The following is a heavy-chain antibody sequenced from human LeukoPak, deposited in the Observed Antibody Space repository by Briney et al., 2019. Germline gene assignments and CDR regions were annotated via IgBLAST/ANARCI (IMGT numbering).Heavy chain of an antibody. J-gene: IGHJ4*02. D-gene: IGHD5-18*01. V-gene: IGHV3-7*01. CDR1: GFTFSSYW. CDR3: ARHLSGITGYTYGRGIDY. Sequence: EGSLRLSCAASGFTFSSYWMSWVRQAPGKGLEWVANIKKDGSEKYYVDSVKGRFTISRDNAKTSLYLQMNSLRAEDTAVYYCARHLSGITGYTYGRGIDYWGQGTLVTVSS. CDR2: IKKDGSEK.